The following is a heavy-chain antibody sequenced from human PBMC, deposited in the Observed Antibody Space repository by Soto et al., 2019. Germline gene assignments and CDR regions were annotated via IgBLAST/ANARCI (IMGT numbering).Heavy chain of an antibody. D-gene: IGHD2-15*01. CDR3: AREKRDYCSGGSCYSAVDY. J-gene: IGHJ4*02. CDR1: GYTFTSYG. Sequence: QVQLVQSGAEVKKPGASVKVSCKASGYTFTSYGISWVRQAPGQGLEWMGWISAYNGNTNYAQKLQGRVTMTTDTSTSTAYMELRSLRSDDTDVYDCAREKRDYCSGGSCYSAVDYWGQGTLVTVSS. V-gene: IGHV1-18*04. CDR2: ISAYNGNT.